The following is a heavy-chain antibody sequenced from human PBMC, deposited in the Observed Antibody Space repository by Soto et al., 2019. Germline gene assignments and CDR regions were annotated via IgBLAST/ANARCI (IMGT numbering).Heavy chain of an antibody. CDR2: IWYDGSNK. J-gene: IGHJ3*02. Sequence: QVQLVESGGGVVQPGRSLRLSCAASGFTFSSYGMHWVRQAPGKGLEWVAVIWYDGSNKYYADSVKGRFTISRDNSKNTLYLQRNSRRAEDTAVYYCARERWQYCTNGVCYAFDIWGQGTMVTVSS. CDR3: ARERWQYCTNGVCYAFDI. CDR1: GFTFSSYG. V-gene: IGHV3-33*01. D-gene: IGHD2-8*01.